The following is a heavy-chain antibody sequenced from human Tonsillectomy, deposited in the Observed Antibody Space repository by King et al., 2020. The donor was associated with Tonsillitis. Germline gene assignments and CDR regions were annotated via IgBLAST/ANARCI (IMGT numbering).Heavy chain of an antibody. V-gene: IGHV3-30*18. D-gene: IGHD2-2*01. CDR2: ISYDGSNQ. J-gene: IGHJ6*02. Sequence: VQLVESGGGVVQPGRSLRLSCAASGFSFSIYGMHWVRQAPGKGLEWVAVISYDGSNQYYADSVKGRFTISRDNSKHTLYLQMNSLRAEDTAVYYCAKDNLAYCSSTRCYAEYGMDVWGQGTTVTVSS. CDR1: GFSFSIYG. CDR3: AKDNLAYCSSTRCYAEYGMDV.